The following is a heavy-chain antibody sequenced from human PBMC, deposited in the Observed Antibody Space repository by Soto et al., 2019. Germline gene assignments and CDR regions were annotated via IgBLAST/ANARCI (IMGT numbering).Heavy chain of an antibody. V-gene: IGHV1-69*13. D-gene: IGHD1-26*01. CDR2: IIPIFGTA. CDR3: AREVGATLNWFDP. J-gene: IGHJ5*02. CDR1: GGTFSSYA. Sequence: SVKVSCKASGGTFSSYAISWVRQAPGQGLEWMGGIIPIFGTANYAQKFQGRVTVTADESTSTAYMELSSLRSEDTAVYYCAREVGATLNWFDPWGQGTLVTVSS.